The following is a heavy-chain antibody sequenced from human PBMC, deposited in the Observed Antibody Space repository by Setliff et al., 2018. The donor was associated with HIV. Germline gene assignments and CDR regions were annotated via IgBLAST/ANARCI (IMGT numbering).Heavy chain of an antibody. J-gene: IGHJ5*02. CDR2: ISPDGTRN. CDR3: ARVLLITNAVYGVVSNRFDP. CDR1: GFTFGNFW. D-gene: IGHD3-3*01. Sequence: GGSLRLSCAASGFTFGNFWMHWVRQAPGKGLGWVASISPDGTRNHCVGSVKGRFTASRDNAKNSLYLQMNSLRAEDTAVYFCARVLLITNAVYGVVSNRFDPWGRGSQVTVSS. V-gene: IGHV3-7*03.